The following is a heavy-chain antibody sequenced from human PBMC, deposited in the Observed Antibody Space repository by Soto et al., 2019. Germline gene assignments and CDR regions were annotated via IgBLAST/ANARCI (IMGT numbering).Heavy chain of an antibody. V-gene: IGHV3-74*01. Sequence: GWSLRLSCEVSGLTYSTAWMHWVRQAPGKGLVRVSSINRDGSVTNYADSVKGRFTISRDSAEKTLYLQINSLRADDTGVYYCARDDIVVGPYMRIWGQGTTVTGSS. D-gene: IGHD2-2*01. CDR3: ARDDIVVGPYMRI. CDR2: INRDGSVT. CDR1: GLTYSTAW. J-gene: IGHJ6*02.